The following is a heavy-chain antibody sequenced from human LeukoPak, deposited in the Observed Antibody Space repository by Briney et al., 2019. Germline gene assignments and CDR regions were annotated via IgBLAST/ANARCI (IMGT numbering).Heavy chain of an antibody. CDR3: ARDRPGYSSGWYNPPFDY. CDR2: IYSGGST. D-gene: IGHD6-19*01. V-gene: IGHV3-66*01. CDR1: GFTFSSYA. Sequence: GGSLRLSCAASGFTFSSYAMSWVRQAPGKGLEWVSVIYSGGSTYYADSVKGRFTISRDNSKNTLYLQMNSLRAEDTAVYYCARDRPGYSSGWYNPPFDYWGQGTLVTVSS. J-gene: IGHJ4*02.